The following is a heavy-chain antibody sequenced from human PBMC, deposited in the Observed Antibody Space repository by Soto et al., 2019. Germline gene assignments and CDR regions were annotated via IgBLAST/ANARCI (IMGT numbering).Heavy chain of an antibody. CDR1: GFSLSTSGVG. CDR3: ARVLGYCISTSCYDWYFDL. Sequence: QITLKESGPTLVKPTQTLTLTCTFSGFSLSTSGVGVGWIRQPPGKALEWLALIYWDDDKRYSPSLKSRLTITKDTSKNQVVLTMINMDPVDTATYYCARVLGYCISTSCYDWYFDLWGRGTLVTVSS. CDR2: IYWDDDK. V-gene: IGHV2-5*02. J-gene: IGHJ2*01. D-gene: IGHD2-2*01.